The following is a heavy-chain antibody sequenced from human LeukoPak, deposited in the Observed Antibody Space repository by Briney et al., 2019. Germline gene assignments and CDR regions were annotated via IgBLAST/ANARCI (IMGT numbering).Heavy chain of an antibody. Sequence: GRSLRLSRAASGFTFSSYWMHWVRQAPGKGLVWVSRIKSDGSTRYADSVKGRFTVSRDNAKNTVSLQMNSLRAEDTGVYYCARAPSEIGGYYPEYFRHWGQGTLVIVSS. D-gene: IGHD3-22*01. CDR1: GFTFSSYW. V-gene: IGHV3-74*01. J-gene: IGHJ1*01. CDR3: ARAPSEIGGYYPEYFRH. CDR2: IKSDGST.